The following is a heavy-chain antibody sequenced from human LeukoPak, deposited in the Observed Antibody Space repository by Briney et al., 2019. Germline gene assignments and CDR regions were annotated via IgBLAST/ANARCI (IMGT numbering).Heavy chain of an antibody. V-gene: IGHV4-61*02. Sequence: PSETLSLTCTVSGGSISSGSYYWSWIRQPAGKGLEWIGRIYTSGSTNYNPSLKSRVTISVDTSKNQFSLKLSSVTAADTAVYYCAGSGSYYEERGYWGQGTLVTVSS. CDR2: IYTSGST. J-gene: IGHJ4*02. D-gene: IGHD1-26*01. CDR3: AGSGSYYEERGY. CDR1: GGSISSGSYY.